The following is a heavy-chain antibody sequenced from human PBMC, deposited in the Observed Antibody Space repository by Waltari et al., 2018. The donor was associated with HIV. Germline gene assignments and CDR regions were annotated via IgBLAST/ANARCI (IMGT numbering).Heavy chain of an antibody. J-gene: IGHJ4*02. CDR2: IYDSGST. CDR3: ARDKRDGGNHRAYFDY. D-gene: IGHD2-15*01. Sequence: QVQLQESGPGLVKPSETLSLTCTVSGGSISSYYWSWIRQPPGKGLEWIGYIYDSGSTNYNPSLKSRVTISVDTSKNQFSRKLSSVTAADTAVYYCARDKRDGGNHRAYFDYWGQGSLVTVSS. V-gene: IGHV4-59*01. CDR1: GGSISSYY.